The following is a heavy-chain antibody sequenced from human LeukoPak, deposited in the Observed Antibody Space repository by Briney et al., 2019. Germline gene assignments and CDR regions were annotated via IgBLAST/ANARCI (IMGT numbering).Heavy chain of an antibody. D-gene: IGHD2-2*02. CDR1: GFTFSSYW. J-gene: IGHJ6*03. V-gene: IGHV3-7*01. CDR3: ARATWHCSSTSCYSSDYYYYMDV. Sequence: GGSLRLSCAASGFTFSSYWMSWVRQAPGKGLEWVANIMQDGSEKYYVDSVKGRFTISRDNAKNSLYLQMNSLRAEDTVVYYCARATWHCSSTSCYSSDYYYYMDVWGKGTTVTVSS. CDR2: IMQDGSEK.